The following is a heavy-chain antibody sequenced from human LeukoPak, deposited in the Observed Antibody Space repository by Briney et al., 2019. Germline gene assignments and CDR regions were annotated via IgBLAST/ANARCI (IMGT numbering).Heavy chain of an antibody. CDR3: ARAPRIAAADLYYFDN. J-gene: IGHJ4*02. CDR2: IYSGGST. Sequence: GGSLRLSCAVSGFTVSSDYMSWVRQAPGKGLEWVLDIYSGGSTYYADSVKGRFSISRDKSKNTLYLQMNGLRVEDTAVYYCARAPRIAAADLYYFDNWGQGTLVTVSS. V-gene: IGHV3-66*01. D-gene: IGHD6-25*01. CDR1: GFTVSSDY.